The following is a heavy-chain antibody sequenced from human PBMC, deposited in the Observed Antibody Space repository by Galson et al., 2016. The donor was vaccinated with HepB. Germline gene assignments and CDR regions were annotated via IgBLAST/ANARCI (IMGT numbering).Heavy chain of an antibody. CDR2: IHYTGGT. Sequence: LSLTCTVSGGSISDYRWSWIRQTPGKGLEWVGYIHYTGGTHYNPSLKSRVTISFDTSKNQVSLKLTSVTASDTAVYFCARDEGREGGFGPWGQGTLVTVSS. CDR1: GGSISDYR. D-gene: IGHD1-26*01. V-gene: IGHV4-59*01. J-gene: IGHJ5*02. CDR3: ARDEGREGGFGP.